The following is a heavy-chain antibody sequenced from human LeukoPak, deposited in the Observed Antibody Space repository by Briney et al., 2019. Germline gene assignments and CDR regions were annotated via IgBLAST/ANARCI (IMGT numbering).Heavy chain of an antibody. CDR3: ARDEMATSYPYYYYGMDV. Sequence: GGSLRLSCAASGFTFSGYWMSWVRQAPGKGLEWVANIKQDGSENYYVDSVKGRFTISRDNAKNSLYLQMNSLRAEDTAVYYCARDEMATSYPYYYYGMDVWGQGTTVTVSS. J-gene: IGHJ6*02. D-gene: IGHD5-24*01. CDR2: IKQDGSEN. CDR1: GFTFSGYW. V-gene: IGHV3-7*01.